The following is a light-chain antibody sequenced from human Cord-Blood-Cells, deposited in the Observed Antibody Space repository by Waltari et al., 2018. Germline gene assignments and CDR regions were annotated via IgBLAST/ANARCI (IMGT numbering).Light chain of an antibody. CDR1: QSVISN. CDR2: GAS. J-gene: IGKJ2*01. Sequence: DIVMTQPAATLSVSPGESANLPCRASQSVISNLAWYQQKPGQAPRLLIYGASTRATGIPAMFSGSGSGTEFTLTISSLQSEDFAVYYCQQYNNWPLMYTFGQGTKLEIK. V-gene: IGKV3-15*01. CDR3: QQYNNWPLMYT.